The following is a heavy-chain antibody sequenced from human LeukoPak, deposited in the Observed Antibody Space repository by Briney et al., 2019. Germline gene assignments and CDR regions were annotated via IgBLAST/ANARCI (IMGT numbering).Heavy chain of an antibody. CDR1: GYSYTSYD. D-gene: IGHD6-25*01. CDR2: INPKSGNA. V-gene: IGHV1-8*01. Sequence: ASVKVSCKASGYSYTSYDVNWVRQAPGQGLEWMGWINPKSGNAGYAQKFQGSVTMTRNISMTTAYMELNSLTSEETAVYYCARGVGSAINKEAFDIWGQGTVVTASS. CDR3: ARGVGSAINKEAFDI. J-gene: IGHJ3*02.